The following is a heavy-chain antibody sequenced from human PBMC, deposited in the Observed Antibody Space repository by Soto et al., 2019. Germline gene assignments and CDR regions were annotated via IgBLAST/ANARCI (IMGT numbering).Heavy chain of an antibody. Sequence: QVQLVQSGGVVKKPGASVKVSCKASGYTFTSYGISWVRQAPGHGLEWMGWISAYNGNTNYAQKLQGRVTMTTDTSTSTAYMELRSLRSDDMAVYYCARVDPQQLATRIDYWGQGTLVTVSS. CDR2: ISAYNGNT. CDR3: ARVDPQQLATRIDY. CDR1: GYTFTSYG. J-gene: IGHJ4*02. D-gene: IGHD6-13*01. V-gene: IGHV1-18*03.